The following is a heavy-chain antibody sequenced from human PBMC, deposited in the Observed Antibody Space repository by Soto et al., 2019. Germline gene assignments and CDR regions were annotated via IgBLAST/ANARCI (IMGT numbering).Heavy chain of an antibody. CDR1: GYTFSNYA. CDR3: ANVGRGLSAYDNYYALGV. Sequence: QVQLVQSGAEVKKPGASVKVSCKTSGYTFSNYAIHWVRQAPGQGLEWMGWINGGSGNTEYSQKFQGRVTFTKDTSASTAYMELSSLRSEDTAVYYCANVGRGLSAYDNYYALGVWGQGTTVTVSS. J-gene: IGHJ6*02. D-gene: IGHD3-9*01. CDR2: INGGSGNT. V-gene: IGHV1-3*01.